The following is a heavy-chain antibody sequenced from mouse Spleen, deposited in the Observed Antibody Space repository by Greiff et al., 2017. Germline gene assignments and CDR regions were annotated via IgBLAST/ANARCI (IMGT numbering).Heavy chain of an antibody. CDR2: ISSGGGNT. Sequence: EVKLVESGGGLVKLGGSLKLSCAASGFTFSSYAMSWVRQTPEKRLEWVATISSGGGNTYYPDSVKGRFTISRDNAKNTLYLQMSSLKSEDTAMYYCARHVLRDGAWFAYWGQGTLVTVSA. D-gene: IGHD1-1*01. J-gene: IGHJ3*01. CDR3: ARHVLRDGAWFAY. CDR1: GFTFSSYA. V-gene: IGHV5-9*04.